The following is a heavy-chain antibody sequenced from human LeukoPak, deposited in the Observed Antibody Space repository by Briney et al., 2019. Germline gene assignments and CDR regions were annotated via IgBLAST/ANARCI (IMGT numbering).Heavy chain of an antibody. CDR1: GGSISSYY. V-gene: IGHV4-59*01. D-gene: IGHD7-27*01. CDR3: ARYWDRRTGGGPDAFDI. Sequence: PSETLSLTCTVSGGSISSYYWSWIRQPPGKGLEWIGYIYYSGGTNYNPSLKSRVTISIDTSKNQFSLKLSSVTAADTAVYYCARYWDRRTGGGPDAFDIWGQGTMVTVSS. J-gene: IGHJ3*02. CDR2: IYYSGGT.